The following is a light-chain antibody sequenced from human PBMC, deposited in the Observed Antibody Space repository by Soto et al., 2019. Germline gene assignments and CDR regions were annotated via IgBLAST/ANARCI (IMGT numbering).Light chain of an antibody. J-gene: IGKJ1*01. Sequence: EIVLTQSPGPLSLSPGERATLSCRASQSVSSTYLAWYQQKPGQAPRLLIYVASIRATSIPDRFSGSGSGTDFTLIISRLEPEDFAVYYWQQYAGSPWTFGQGTEVDIK. CDR3: QQYAGSPWT. CDR1: QSVSSTY. V-gene: IGKV3-20*01. CDR2: VAS.